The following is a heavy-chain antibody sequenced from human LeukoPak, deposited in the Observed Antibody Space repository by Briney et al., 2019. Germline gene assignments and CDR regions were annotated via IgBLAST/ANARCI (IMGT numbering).Heavy chain of an antibody. CDR1: GGSFSGYY. CDR2: INHSGST. D-gene: IGHD5-18*01. J-gene: IGHJ4*02. Sequence: SETLSLTCAVYGGSFSGYYWSWIRQPPGKGLEWIGEINHSGSTNYNPSLKSRVTISVDTSKNQFSLKLSSGTAADTAVYYCARKGGYSYGKYFDYWGQGTLVTVSS. CDR3: ARKGGYSYGKYFDY. V-gene: IGHV4-34*01.